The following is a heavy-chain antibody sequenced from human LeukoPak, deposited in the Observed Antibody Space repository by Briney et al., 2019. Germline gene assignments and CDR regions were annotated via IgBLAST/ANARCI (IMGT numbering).Heavy chain of an antibody. CDR2: ITNSGGGT. D-gene: IGHD4/OR15-4a*01. J-gene: IGHJ4*02. CDR3: AKAGLVRGGALDS. V-gene: IGHV3-23*01. CDR1: GFTFSTYA. Sequence: GGSLRLSCAASGFTFSTYAMSWVRQAPGKGLEWVSTITNSGGGTYYADSVKGRFSISRDNSKNTLYLQMNSLRVEDTAVYYCAKAGLVRGGALDSWGQGTLVTVSS.